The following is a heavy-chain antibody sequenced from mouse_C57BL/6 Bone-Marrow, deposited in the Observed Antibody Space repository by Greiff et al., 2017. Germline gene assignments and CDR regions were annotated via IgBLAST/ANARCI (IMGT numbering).Heavy chain of an antibody. D-gene: IGHD1-1*01. V-gene: IGHV1-85*01. CDR2: IYPRDGST. Sequence: QVQLQQSGPELVKPGASVKLSCKASGYTFTSYDINWVKQRPGQGLEWIGWIYPRDGSTKYNEKFKGKATLTVDTSSSTAYLELHSLPSEDSAVYFCERVEFDGSSGDWYFDVWGTGTTVTVSS. CDR1: GYTFTSYD. CDR3: ERVEFDGSSGDWYFDV. J-gene: IGHJ1*03.